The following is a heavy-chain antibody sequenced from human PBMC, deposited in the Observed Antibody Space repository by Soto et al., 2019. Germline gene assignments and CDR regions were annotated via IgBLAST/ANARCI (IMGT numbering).Heavy chain of an antibody. CDR3: LSGTPEGFDY. D-gene: IGHD2-15*01. CDR1: GYTFSSYW. CDR2: IDSDESTT. Sequence: EVQLVESGGGLVQPGGSLRLSCAASGYTFSSYWMHWVRQAPGRGLVWVSRIDSDESTTNYADSVKGRFTISRDNAKNSLYLQMNSLRAEDTAVYYCLSGTPEGFDYWGQGTLVTVSS. V-gene: IGHV3-74*01. J-gene: IGHJ4*02.